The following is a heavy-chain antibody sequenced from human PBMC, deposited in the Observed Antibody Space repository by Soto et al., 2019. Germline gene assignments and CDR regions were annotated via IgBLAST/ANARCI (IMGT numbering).Heavy chain of an antibody. D-gene: IGHD2-2*02. J-gene: IGHJ5*02. V-gene: IGHV3-7*01. CDR2: IRQDGSEV. CDR1: GFTFSSFA. Sequence: GGSLRLSCAASGFTFSSFAMHWVRQAPGKGLEWVANIRQDGSEVYYLDSVKGRFTISRDNAKSSLFLQMGSLRGEDTAVYYCARGRYCATTTCYTGGWFDPWGQGTLVTVSS. CDR3: ARGRYCATTTCYTGGWFDP.